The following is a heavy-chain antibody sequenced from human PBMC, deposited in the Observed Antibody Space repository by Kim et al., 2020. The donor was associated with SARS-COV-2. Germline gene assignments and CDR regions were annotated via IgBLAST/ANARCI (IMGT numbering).Heavy chain of an antibody. CDR1: GFTFDDYA. CDR3: TKDRGYSYGYWSGRQLLSTXLDX. J-gene: IGHJ4*02. V-gene: IGHV3-43*02. CDR2: ISGDGGST. D-gene: IGHD5-18*01. Sequence: GGSLRLSCAASGFTFDDYAMHWVRQAPGKGLEWVSLISGDGGSTYYADSVKGRFTISRDNSKNSLYLQMNSLRTEDTALYYCTKDRGYSYGYWSGRQLLSTXLDXXXQXXXVT.